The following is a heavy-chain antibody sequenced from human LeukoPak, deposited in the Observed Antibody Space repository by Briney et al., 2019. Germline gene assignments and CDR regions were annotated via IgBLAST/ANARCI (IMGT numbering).Heavy chain of an antibody. CDR3: ARHTDIAPLSSLKY. CDR2: IYYSGST. V-gene: IGHV4-59*08. D-gene: IGHD6-13*01. Sequence: PSETLSLTCTVSGRSISSYYWSWIRQTAGKGREWIGDIYYSGSTNYNPSHKIRVTISVDTSKNKFSLKLSSVTAADTAVYYCARHTDIAPLSSLKYWGQGTLVTVSS. CDR1: GRSISSYY. J-gene: IGHJ4*02.